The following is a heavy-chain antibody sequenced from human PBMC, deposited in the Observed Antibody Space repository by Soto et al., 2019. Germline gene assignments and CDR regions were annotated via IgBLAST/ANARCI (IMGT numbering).Heavy chain of an antibody. CDR3: AKVLAAADTFDY. CDR1: GFTFSSYA. CDR2: ISGSVGST. D-gene: IGHD6-13*01. Sequence: EVQLLESGGGLVQPGGSLRLSCAASGFTFSSYAMSWVRQAPGKGLEWVSAISGSVGSTYYSDSVKGRFTISRDNSKNTLYLQMNSLRAEDTAVYYCAKVLAAADTFDYWGQGTLVTVSS. V-gene: IGHV3-23*01. J-gene: IGHJ4*02.